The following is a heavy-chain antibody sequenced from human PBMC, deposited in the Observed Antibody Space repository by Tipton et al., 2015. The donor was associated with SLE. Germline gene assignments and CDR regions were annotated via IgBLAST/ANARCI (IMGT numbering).Heavy chain of an antibody. Sequence: LRLSCTVSGGSISSHYWGWIRQPPGKGLEWIGSIYYSGSTYYNPSLKSRVTISVDTSKNQFSLKLSSVTAADTAVYYCESGAVGATSAFDIWGQGTMVTVSS. J-gene: IGHJ3*02. CDR2: IYYSGST. V-gene: IGHV4-39*07. CDR1: GGSISSHY. D-gene: IGHD1-26*01. CDR3: ESGAVGATSAFDI.